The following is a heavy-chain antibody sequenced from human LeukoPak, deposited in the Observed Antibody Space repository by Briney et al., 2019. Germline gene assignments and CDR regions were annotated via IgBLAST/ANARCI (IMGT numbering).Heavy chain of an antibody. CDR1: GYTFTSYG. CDR3: ARSRDSSWFFDY. D-gene: IGHD6-13*01. Sequence: ASVKVSCKASGYTFTSYGISWVRQAPGQGLEWMGWISAYNGNTNYAQKLQGRATTTTDTSTSTAYMELRSLRSDDTAVYYCARSRDSSWFFDYWGQGTLVTVSS. J-gene: IGHJ4*02. CDR2: ISAYNGNT. V-gene: IGHV1-18*01.